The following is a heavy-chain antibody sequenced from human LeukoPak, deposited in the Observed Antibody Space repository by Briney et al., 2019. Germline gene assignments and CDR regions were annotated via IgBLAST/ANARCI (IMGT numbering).Heavy chain of an antibody. J-gene: IGHJ4*02. Sequence: SVKVSCKASGGTFSSYAISWVRQAPGQGLEWMGRIIPIFGTANCAQKFQGRVTITTDESTSTAYMELSSLRSEDTAVYYCLVCTVTTLAFDYWGQGALVTVSS. V-gene: IGHV1-69*05. D-gene: IGHD4-17*01. CDR2: IIPIFGTA. CDR3: LVCTVTTLAFDY. CDR1: GGTFSSYA.